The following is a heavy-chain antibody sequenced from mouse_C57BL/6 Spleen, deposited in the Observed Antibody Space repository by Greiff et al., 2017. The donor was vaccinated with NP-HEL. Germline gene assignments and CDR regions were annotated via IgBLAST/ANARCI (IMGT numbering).Heavy chain of an antibody. V-gene: IGHV10-3*01. CDR2: IRSKSSTYAT. Sequence: EVHLVESGGGLVQPKGSLKLSCAASGFTFNTYAMHWVRQAPGKGLEWVARIRSKSSTYATYYAYSVNDRFTISRDDSQSMLYLQMNNLKTEDTAMYYCVREGLYYGYRDYWGQGTTLTVSS. J-gene: IGHJ2*01. CDR1: GFTFNTYA. D-gene: IGHD2-2*01. CDR3: VREGLYYGYRDY.